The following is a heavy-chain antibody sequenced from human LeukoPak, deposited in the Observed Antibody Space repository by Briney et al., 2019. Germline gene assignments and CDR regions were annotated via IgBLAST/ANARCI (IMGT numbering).Heavy chain of an antibody. CDR2: IHYSGSA. D-gene: IGHD3-9*01. Sequence: SETLSLTCTVSGGSISSGGYYWSWIRQHPGKGLEWIGYIHYSGSAYYNPSLKSRVTISVDTSKNQFSLKLSSVTAADTAVYYCARDRRNYDILTGYLEDDYYYGMDVWGQGTTVTVSS. CDR3: ARDRRNYDILTGYLEDDYYYGMDV. CDR1: GGSISSGGYY. V-gene: IGHV4-31*03. J-gene: IGHJ6*02.